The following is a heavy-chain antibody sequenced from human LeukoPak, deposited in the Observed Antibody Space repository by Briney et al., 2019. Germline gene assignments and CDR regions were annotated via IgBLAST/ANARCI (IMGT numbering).Heavy chain of an antibody. CDR3: ARDPGYYDNSGYYSAFAY. Sequence: SQTLSLTCTVSGGSISSTTYYWSWIRQPPGMGLEWIGYICHSGSTYYNPSLKSRITISVDRSKNQFSLRLSSVTAADTAVYYCARDPGYYDNSGYYSAFAYWGQGTLVTVSS. D-gene: IGHD3-22*01. V-gene: IGHV4-30-2*01. CDR2: ICHSGST. J-gene: IGHJ4*02. CDR1: GGSISSTTYY.